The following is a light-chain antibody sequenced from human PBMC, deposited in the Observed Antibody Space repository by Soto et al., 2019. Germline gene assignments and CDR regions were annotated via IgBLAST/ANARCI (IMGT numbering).Light chain of an antibody. CDR1: SSDVGGFNS. V-gene: IGLV2-11*01. Sequence: QSVLTQPRSVSGSPGQSVTISCTGTSSDVGGFNSVSWYQQHPGKAPKLMIYDVNKWPSGVPDRFSGSKSGSTASLTISGLQAEDEADYYCCSYAGSYSYAFATGTRSPS. CDR2: DVN. J-gene: IGLJ1*01. CDR3: CSYAGSYSYA.